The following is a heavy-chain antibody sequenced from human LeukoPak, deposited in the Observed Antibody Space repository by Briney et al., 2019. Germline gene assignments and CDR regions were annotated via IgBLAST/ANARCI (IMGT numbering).Heavy chain of an antibody. Sequence: GASVKVSCKASVYTFTGYYMHWVRQAPGQGLEWMGWINLNSGGTNYAQKFQGRVTMTRGTSISTAYMELSRLRSDDTAVYYCARESGDCSSTSCPFDYWGQGTLVTVSS. V-gene: IGHV1-2*02. CDR1: VYTFTGYY. J-gene: IGHJ4*02. CDR3: ARESGDCSSTSCPFDY. D-gene: IGHD2-2*01. CDR2: INLNSGGT.